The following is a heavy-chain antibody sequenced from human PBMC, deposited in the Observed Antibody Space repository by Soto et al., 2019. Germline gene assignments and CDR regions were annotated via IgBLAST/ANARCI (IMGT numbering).Heavy chain of an antibody. CDR2: ISGSGGST. CDR3: ATLDSSGWYEAYYFDY. D-gene: IGHD6-19*01. Sequence: GGSLRLSCAASGFTFSSYAMSWARQAPGKGLEWVSAISGSGGSTYYADSVKGRFTISRDNSKNTLYLQMNSLRAEDTAVYYCATLDSSGWYEAYYFDYWGQGTLVTVSS. J-gene: IGHJ4*02. CDR1: GFTFSSYA. V-gene: IGHV3-23*01.